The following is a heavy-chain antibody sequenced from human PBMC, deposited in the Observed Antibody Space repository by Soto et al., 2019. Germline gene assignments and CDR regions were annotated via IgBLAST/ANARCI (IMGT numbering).Heavy chain of an antibody. CDR3: ARGRSGYCSGGSCYGVRTDYYYGMDV. V-gene: IGHV6-1*01. Sequence: SQTLSLTCVISGDSASSNSAAWNWIRQSPSRGLEWLGRTYYRSKWYNDYAVSVKSRITINPDTSKNQFSLQLNSVTPEDTAVYYCARGRSGYCSGGSCYGVRTDYYYGMDVWGQGTTVTVSS. CDR1: GDSASSNSAA. CDR2: TYYRSKWYN. D-gene: IGHD2-15*01. J-gene: IGHJ6*02.